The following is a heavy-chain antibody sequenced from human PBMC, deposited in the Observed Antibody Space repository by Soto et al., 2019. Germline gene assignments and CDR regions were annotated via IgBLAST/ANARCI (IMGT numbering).Heavy chain of an antibody. CDR3: ARGRAVTTPCPNCDY. V-gene: IGHV3-48*01. Sequence: EVQLVESGGGLVQPGGSLRLSCVVSGFTFSSYSMNWVRQAPGKGLEWVSYISSSSSTIYYADSVKGPFTISRDNAKKYLYLEIISLTAHDTSVYYCARGRAVTTPCPNCDYWGQGTLVTVSS. CDR2: ISSSSSTI. J-gene: IGHJ4*02. D-gene: IGHD2-15*01. CDR1: GFTFSSYS.